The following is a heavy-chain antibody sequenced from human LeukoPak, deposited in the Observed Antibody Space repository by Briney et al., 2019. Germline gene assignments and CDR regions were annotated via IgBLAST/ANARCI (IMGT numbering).Heavy chain of an antibody. CDR3: ARSSEGRYYYDSSGFSYYYYYMDV. Sequence: SETLSLTCAVSGGSISSSSYYWGWIRQPPGKGLEWIGYIYYSGSTYYNPSLRSRVTISVDTSKNQFSLKLSSVTAADTAVYYCARSSEGRYYYDSSGFSYYYYYMDVWGKGTTVTISS. J-gene: IGHJ6*03. D-gene: IGHD3-22*01. CDR1: GGSISSSSYY. CDR2: IYYSGST. V-gene: IGHV4-61*05.